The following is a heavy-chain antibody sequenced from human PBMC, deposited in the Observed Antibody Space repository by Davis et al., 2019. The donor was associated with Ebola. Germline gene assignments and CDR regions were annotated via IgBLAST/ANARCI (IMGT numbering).Heavy chain of an antibody. CDR3: AKAVGRAAYYSTYMDV. J-gene: IGHJ6*03. CDR1: GFTFSTNA. Sequence: PGGSLRLSCAASGFTFSTNAMTWVRQAPGTGLEWVSVISGDGDDTYYTDSVKGRFTISRDNFKNTLNLQVNSLGVEDTAVYYCAKAVGRAAYYSTYMDVWGKGTMVTVSS. V-gene: IGHV3-23*01. D-gene: IGHD1-26*01. CDR2: ISGDGDDT.